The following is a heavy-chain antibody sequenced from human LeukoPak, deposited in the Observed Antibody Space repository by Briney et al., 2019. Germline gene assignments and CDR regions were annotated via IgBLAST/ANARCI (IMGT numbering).Heavy chain of an antibody. CDR3: ARDLAWGAFDY. D-gene: IGHD7-27*01. Sequence: PGGSLRLSCAASGFTFSRYWMSWVRQAPGKGLEWVANIKEDASETNSVDSVKGRFTISRDDSKNTLSLQMNSLRVEDTATYYCARDLAWGAFDYWGQGTLVTVSS. V-gene: IGHV3-7*03. J-gene: IGHJ4*02. CDR1: GFTFSRYW. CDR2: IKEDASET.